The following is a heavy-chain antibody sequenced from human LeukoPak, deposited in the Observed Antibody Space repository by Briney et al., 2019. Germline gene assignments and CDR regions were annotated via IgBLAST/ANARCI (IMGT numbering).Heavy chain of an antibody. V-gene: IGHV3-21*01. CDR3: ARDPNRLRTYDSSGYGYYFDY. Sequence: PGGSLRLSCAASGFTFSSYEMNWVRQAPGKGLEWVSFISSDNSNIYYADSVRGRFTISRDNAKNSVYLQMNSLRAEDTAVYYCARDPNRLRTYDSSGYGYYFDYWGREIWSPSPQ. D-gene: IGHD3-22*01. CDR1: GFTFSSYE. CDR2: ISSDNSNI. J-gene: IGHJ4*02.